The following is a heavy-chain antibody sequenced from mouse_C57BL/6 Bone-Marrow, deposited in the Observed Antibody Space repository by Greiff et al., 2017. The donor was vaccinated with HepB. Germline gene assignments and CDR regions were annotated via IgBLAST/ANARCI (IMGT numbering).Heavy chain of an antibody. J-gene: IGHJ2*01. D-gene: IGHD1-1*01. CDR1: GYTFTSYW. V-gene: IGHV1-72*01. CDR3: ARSQFITTVVFDY. Sequence: VQLQQSGAELVKPGASVKLSCKASGYTFTSYWMHWVKQRPGRGLEWIGRIDPNSGGTKYNEKFKSKATLTVDKPSSTAYMQLSSLTSEDSAVYYCARSQFITTVVFDYWGQGTTLTVSS. CDR2: IDPNSGGT.